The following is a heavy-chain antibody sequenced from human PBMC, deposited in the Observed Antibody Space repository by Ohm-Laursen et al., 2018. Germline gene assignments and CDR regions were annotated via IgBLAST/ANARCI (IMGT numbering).Heavy chain of an antibody. CDR3: ARGVNLSRGEVVVVPAAVYGMDV. CDR2: INHSGST. D-gene: IGHD2-2*01. Sequence: SETLSLTCAVYGGSFSGYYWSWIRQPPGKGLEWIGEINHSGSTNYNPSLKSRVTISVDTSKNQFSLKLSSVTAADTAVYYCARGVNLSRGEVVVVPAAVYGMDVWGQGTTVTVSS. CDR1: GGSFSGYY. J-gene: IGHJ6*02. V-gene: IGHV4-34*01.